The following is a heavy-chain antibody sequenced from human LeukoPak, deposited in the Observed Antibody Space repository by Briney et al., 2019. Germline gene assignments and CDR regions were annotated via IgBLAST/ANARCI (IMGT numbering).Heavy chain of an antibody. J-gene: IGHJ4*02. CDR3: ARAAYCSGGSCYFDY. V-gene: IGHV3-7*01. D-gene: IGHD2-15*01. Sequence: PGGSLRLSCAASGFTFSSYAMSWVRQAPGKGLEWVANIKQDGSEKYYVDSVKGRFTISRDNAKNSLYLQMNSLRAEDTAVYYCARAAYCSGGSCYFDYWGQGTLVTVSS. CDR2: IKQDGSEK. CDR1: GFTFSSYA.